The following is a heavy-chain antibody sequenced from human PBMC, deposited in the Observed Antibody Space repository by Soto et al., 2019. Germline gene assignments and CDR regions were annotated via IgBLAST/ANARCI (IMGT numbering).Heavy chain of an antibody. CDR2: IWYDGSNK. V-gene: IGHV3-33*01. Sequence: AVGSLRLSCAASVFTFSSYCMHCVLHAPGKWLEWVAVIWYDGSNKYYADSVKGRVTISRDNSKNTLYLQMNSLRAEDTAVYYWAREATAASAYYYEVMEDWGQGTPDTVSS. CDR1: VFTFSSYC. CDR3: AREATAASAYYYEVMED. J-gene: IGHJ6*02. D-gene: IGHD6-25*01.